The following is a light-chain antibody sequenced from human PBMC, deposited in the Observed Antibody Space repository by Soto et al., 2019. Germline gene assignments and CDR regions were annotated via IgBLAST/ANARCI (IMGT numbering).Light chain of an antibody. Sequence: DIQMTQSPSSLSASVGGRVTITCRASQGISKDLDWYQQKPGLVPKRLIYAASNLPSGVPSRFSGSGAGTEFTLTISSLQPEDFATYYCLQYNSFPLTFGGGTKVEIK. CDR1: QGISKD. CDR3: LQYNSFPLT. J-gene: IGKJ4*01. V-gene: IGKV1-17*01. CDR2: AAS.